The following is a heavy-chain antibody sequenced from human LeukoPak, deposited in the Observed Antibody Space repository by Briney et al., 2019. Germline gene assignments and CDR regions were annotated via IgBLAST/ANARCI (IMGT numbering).Heavy chain of an antibody. J-gene: IGHJ4*02. CDR1: GFTFNDYG. CDR2: ITGGGGST. Sequence: PGGSLRLSCAASGFTFNDYGMNWVRQAPGKGLEWVSAITGGGGSTYYADSVKGRFTISRDNSKNTLYLQMNSLRADDTAVYYCAKDARPSYWGQGTLVTVSS. CDR3: AKDARPSY. V-gene: IGHV3-23*01.